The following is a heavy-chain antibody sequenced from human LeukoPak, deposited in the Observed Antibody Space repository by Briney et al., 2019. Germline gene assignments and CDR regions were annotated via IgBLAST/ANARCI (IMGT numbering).Heavy chain of an antibody. CDR1: GFTFSSYA. Sequence: GGSLRLSCAASGFTFSSYAMSWVRLAPGKGLEWVSAISGSGGSTYYADSVKGRFTISRDNSKNTLYLQMNSLRAEDTAVYYCAKDPDCGGDCYSTRDYWGQGTLVTVSS. CDR2: ISGSGGST. V-gene: IGHV3-23*01. CDR3: AKDPDCGGDCYSTRDY. J-gene: IGHJ4*02. D-gene: IGHD2-21*02.